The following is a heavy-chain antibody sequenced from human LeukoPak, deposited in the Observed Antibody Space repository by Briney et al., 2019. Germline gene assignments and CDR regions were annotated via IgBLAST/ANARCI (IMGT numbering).Heavy chain of an antibody. J-gene: IGHJ3*02. CDR3: VRDCSDAGCYASAFDI. CDR2: IWYDGSNK. V-gene: IGHV3-33*01. Sequence: GSLRLSCEASEFTFSSYAMHWVRQAPGKGLEWVALIWYDGSNKYYADSVKGRFTISRDNSKNTLYLQMISLRAEDTAVYYCVRDCSDAGCYASAFDIWGRGTMVTVSS. D-gene: IGHD2-2*01. CDR1: EFTFSSYA.